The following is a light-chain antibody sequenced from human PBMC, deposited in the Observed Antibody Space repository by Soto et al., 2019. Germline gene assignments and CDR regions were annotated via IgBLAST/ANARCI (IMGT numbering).Light chain of an antibody. CDR2: ASS. V-gene: IGKV1-39*01. CDR3: QQSYKSPPT. Sequence: DIQMTQSPSSLSASVVDRVTITFRASQSINTKLNWYQQKPGKVPNLLIYASSSLQTGVPSRFSGSGSGTDFTLTISSLQPEGFATYYCQQSYKSPPTFGPGTKVDIK. CDR1: QSINTK. J-gene: IGKJ1*01.